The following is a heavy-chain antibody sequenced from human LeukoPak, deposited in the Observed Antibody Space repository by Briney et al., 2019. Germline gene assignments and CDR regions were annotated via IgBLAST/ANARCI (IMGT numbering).Heavy chain of an antibody. V-gene: IGHV4-59*12. CDR2: IYYSGST. J-gene: IGHJ3*02. CDR1: GGSISGYY. D-gene: IGHD1-26*01. CDR3: ARDDNRIVGAKYAFDI. Sequence: PSETLSLTCTVSGGSISGYYCSWIRQPPGKGLEWIGYIYYSGSTNYNPSLKSRVTMSVDTSKNQFSLKLSSVTAADTAVYYCARDDNRIVGAKYAFDIWGQGTMVTVSS.